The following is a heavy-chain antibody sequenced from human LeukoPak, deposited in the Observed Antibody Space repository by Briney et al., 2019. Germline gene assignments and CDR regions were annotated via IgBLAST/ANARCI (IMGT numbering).Heavy chain of an antibody. CDR2: ISSSSSYI. D-gene: IGHD3-22*01. CDR3: AREVAQGWAAMVSYYYDSSGYYLDY. J-gene: IGHJ4*02. Sequence: PGGSLRLSCAASGFTFSSHWMHWVRQAPGKGLEWVSSISSSSSYIYYADSVKGRFTISRDNAKNSLYLQMNSLRAEDTAVYYCAREVAQGWAAMVSYYYDSSGYYLDYWGQGTLVTVSS. V-gene: IGHV3-21*01. CDR1: GFTFSSHW.